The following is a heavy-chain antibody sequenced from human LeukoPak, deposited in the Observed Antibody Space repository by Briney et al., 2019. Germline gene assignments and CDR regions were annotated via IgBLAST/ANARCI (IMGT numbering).Heavy chain of an antibody. V-gene: IGHV1-18*01. CDR3: ARDRDYGDYNTQDLFVY. D-gene: IGHD4-17*01. Sequence: ASVKVSCKASGYTFVSYDISWVRQAPGQGLEWMGWISADNGNTNYVQKFQGRVTMTTDTSTNIAYMELRNLRSDDTAVYYCARDRDYGDYNTQDLFVYWGQGTLVTVSS. CDR1: GYTFVSYD. CDR2: ISADNGNT. J-gene: IGHJ4*02.